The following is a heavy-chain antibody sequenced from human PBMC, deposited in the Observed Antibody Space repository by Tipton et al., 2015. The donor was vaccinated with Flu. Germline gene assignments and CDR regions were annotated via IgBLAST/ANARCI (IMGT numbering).Heavy chain of an antibody. V-gene: IGHV4-38-2*02. CDR2: IHKTGYT. Sequence: TLSLTCSVSGGSVGSPYCWGWIRQPPGKGLEWIGNIHKTGYTYYNPSLTSRVTISVDTSKNQFSLQLRSVTAADTAVYYCARDPSLGMPDYFDYWGQGILVTASS. D-gene: IGHD2-2*01. CDR1: GGSVGSPYC. J-gene: IGHJ4*02. CDR3: ARDPSLGMPDYFDY.